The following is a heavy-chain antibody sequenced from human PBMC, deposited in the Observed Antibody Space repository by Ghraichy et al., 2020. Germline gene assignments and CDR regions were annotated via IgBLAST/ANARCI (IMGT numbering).Heavy chain of an antibody. CDR1: GFTLGDHY. V-gene: IGHV3-11*01. J-gene: IGHJ5*02. Sequence: GGSLRLSCAASGFTLGDHYMHWIRQAPGKGLEWISYISSSGSTIYYADSVRGRFTISRDNAKYSVYLQMHSLTADDTALYYCARGKSYDFWSGYPNYFDPWGQGTLVTVSS. D-gene: IGHD3-3*01. CDR3: ARGKSYDFWSGYPNYFDP. CDR2: ISSSGSTI.